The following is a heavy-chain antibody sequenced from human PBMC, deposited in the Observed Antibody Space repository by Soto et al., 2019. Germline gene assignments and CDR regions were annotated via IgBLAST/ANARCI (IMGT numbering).Heavy chain of an antibody. CDR1: GFTFSSYG. Sequence: QVQLVESGGGVVQPGRSLRLSCAASGFTFSSYGMHWVRQAPGKGLEWVAVIWYDGSNKYYADSVKGRFTISRDNSKNTLYLQMNSLRAEDTAVYYCARSDWGSSYYFDYWGQGTLVTVSS. V-gene: IGHV3-33*01. CDR3: ARSDWGSSYYFDY. CDR2: IWYDGSNK. J-gene: IGHJ4*02. D-gene: IGHD7-27*01.